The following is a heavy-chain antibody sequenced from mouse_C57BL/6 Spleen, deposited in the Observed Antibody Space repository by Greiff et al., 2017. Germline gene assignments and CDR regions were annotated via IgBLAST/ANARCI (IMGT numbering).Heavy chain of an antibody. J-gene: IGHJ3*01. CDR1: GYTFTGYW. CDR3: ARSTTVPAWFAY. D-gene: IGHD1-1*01. V-gene: IGHV1-9*01. Sequence: QVQLKESGAELMKPGASVKLSCKATGYTFTGYWIEWVKQRPGHGLEWIGEILPGSGSTNSNEKFKGKATFTADTSSNTAYMQLSSLTTEDSAIYYCARSTTVPAWFAYWGQGTLVTVSA. CDR2: ILPGSGST.